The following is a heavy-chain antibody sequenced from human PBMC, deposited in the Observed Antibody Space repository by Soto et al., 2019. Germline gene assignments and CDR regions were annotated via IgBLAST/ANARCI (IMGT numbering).Heavy chain of an antibody. CDR3: ANGPLLSLYYFDY. CDR1: GFTFSSYG. V-gene: IGHV3-30*18. J-gene: IGHJ4*02. Sequence: QVQLVESGGGVVQPGRSLRLSCAASGFTFSSYGMYWVRQAPGKGLERVAVISYDGSNKYYAYSVKGRFTISRDNSKNTLYLQMNSLRAEYTAVYYCANGPLLSLYYFDYWGQGTLVTVSS. CDR2: ISYDGSNK.